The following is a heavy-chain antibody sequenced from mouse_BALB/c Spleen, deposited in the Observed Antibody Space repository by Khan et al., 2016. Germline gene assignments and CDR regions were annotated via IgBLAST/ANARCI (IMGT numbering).Heavy chain of an antibody. J-gene: IGHJ4*01. CDR3: ARSGARARAMDY. V-gene: IGHV14-3*02. D-gene: IGHD3-1*01. Sequence: VQLQQSGAELVKPGASVKLSCTASGFTIKDTYMHWVKQRPEQGLEWIGRIDPADGNTKYDPKFKGQATITADTSSNTAYLQLSSLPSEDTAVYYCARSGARARAMDYWRERTSVPVSS. CDR1: GFTIKDTY. CDR2: IDPADGNT.